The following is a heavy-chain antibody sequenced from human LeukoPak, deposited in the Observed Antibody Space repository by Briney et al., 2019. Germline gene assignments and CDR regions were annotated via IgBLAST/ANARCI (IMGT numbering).Heavy chain of an antibody. Sequence: SVKVSCKASGGTFSSYAISWVRQAPGQGLEWMGGIIPIFGTANYAQKFQGRVTITADESTSTAYMELSSLRSEDTAVYYCARDPDHSSSWYIHHWFDPWGQGALVTVSS. D-gene: IGHD6-13*01. CDR2: IIPIFGTA. J-gene: IGHJ5*02. CDR3: ARDPDHSSSWYIHHWFDP. V-gene: IGHV1-69*13. CDR1: GGTFSSYA.